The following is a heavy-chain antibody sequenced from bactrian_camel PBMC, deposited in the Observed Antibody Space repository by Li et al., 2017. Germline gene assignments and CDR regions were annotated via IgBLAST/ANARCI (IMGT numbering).Heavy chain of an antibody. J-gene: IGHJ4*01. Sequence: QVQLVESGGGSVQPGGSLRLSCAASGYTYNRNCMAWFRQAPGKEREGVAAICTDDGSTFYADSVKGRFTISKDKGAYNLYLQMDRLLPEDTGKYFCAATSTIATLPLRRFEYGYWGQGTQVTVS. V-gene: IGHV3S1*01. CDR1: GYTYNRNC. CDR3: AATSTIATLPLRRFEYGY. CDR2: ICTDDGST. D-gene: IGHD4*01.